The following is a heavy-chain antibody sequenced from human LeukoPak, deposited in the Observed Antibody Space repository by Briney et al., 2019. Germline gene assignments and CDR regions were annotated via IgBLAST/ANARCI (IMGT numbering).Heavy chain of an antibody. V-gene: IGHV3-30*02. D-gene: IGHD3-22*01. J-gene: IGHJ3*02. CDR3: ARDVDYYDSSGPGAFDI. Sequence: GGSLRLSCAASGFTFSSYTMNWVRQAPGKGLEWVAFIRYDGSNKYYADSVKGRFTISRDNSKNTLYLQMNSLRAEDTAVYYCARDVDYYDSSGPGAFDIWGQGTMVTVSS. CDR1: GFTFSSYT. CDR2: IRYDGSNK.